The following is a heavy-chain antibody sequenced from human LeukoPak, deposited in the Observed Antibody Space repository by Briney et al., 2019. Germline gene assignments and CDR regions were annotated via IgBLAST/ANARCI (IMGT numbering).Heavy chain of an antibody. CDR3: ARDIEGKAGHEDY. CDR1: GGTFSSYA. D-gene: IGHD6-19*01. Sequence: ASVKVSCKASGGTFSSYAISWVRQAPGQGLEWMGGITPIFGTANYAQKFQGRVTITADESTSTAYMELSSLRSEDTAVYYCARDIEGKAGHEDYWGQGTLVTVSS. V-gene: IGHV1-69*13. CDR2: ITPIFGTA. J-gene: IGHJ4*02.